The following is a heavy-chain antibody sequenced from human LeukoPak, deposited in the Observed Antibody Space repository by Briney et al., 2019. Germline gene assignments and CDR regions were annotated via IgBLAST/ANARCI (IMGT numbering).Heavy chain of an antibody. Sequence: SETLSLTCTVSGGSISSYYWSWIRQPPGKGLEWSGYIYYSGSTNYNPSLKSRVTISVATSKNQFSLKLSSVTAADTSVYYCARGRGYSSGWYSHWGQGTLVTVSS. CDR1: GGSISSYY. J-gene: IGHJ4*02. V-gene: IGHV4-59*01. D-gene: IGHD6-19*01. CDR2: IYYSGST. CDR3: ARGRGYSSGWYSH.